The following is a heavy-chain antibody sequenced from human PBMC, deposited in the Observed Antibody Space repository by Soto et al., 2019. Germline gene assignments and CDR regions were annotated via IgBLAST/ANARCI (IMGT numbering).Heavy chain of an antibody. V-gene: IGHV3-30-3*01. CDR1: GFTFSSYA. D-gene: IGHD2-15*01. CDR2: ISYDGSNK. Sequence: PGGSLRLSCAASGFTFSSYAMHWVRQAPGKGLEWVAVISYDGSNKYYADSVKGRFTISRDNSKNTLYLQMNSLRAEDTAVYYCAGDVAAGKYGMDVWGQGTMVTVSS. CDR3: AGDVAAGKYGMDV. J-gene: IGHJ6*02.